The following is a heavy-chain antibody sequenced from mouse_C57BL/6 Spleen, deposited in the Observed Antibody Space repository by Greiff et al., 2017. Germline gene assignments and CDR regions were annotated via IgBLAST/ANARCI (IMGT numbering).Heavy chain of an antibody. CDR2: IRNKANGYTT. D-gene: IGHD2-4*01. V-gene: IGHV7-3*01. J-gene: IGHJ4*01. Sequence: EVQLVESGGGLVQPGGSLSLSCAASGFTFPDYYMSWVRQPPGKALEWLGFIRNKANGYTTEYSASVKGRFTISRDNSQSILYLQMNALRAEDSATYYCARSYYDYDVYAMDYWGQGTSVTVSS. CDR1: GFTFPDYY. CDR3: ARSYYDYDVYAMDY.